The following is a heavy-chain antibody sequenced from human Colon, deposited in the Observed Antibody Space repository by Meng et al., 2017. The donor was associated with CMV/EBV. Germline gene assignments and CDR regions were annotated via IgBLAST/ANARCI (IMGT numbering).Heavy chain of an antibody. CDR1: DGSISSGDHY. CDR2: ISYTGIT. J-gene: IGHJ5*02. D-gene: IGHD5-24*01. CDR3: ARGRHGADWLDP. Sequence: QLQLQESGPGLVKPSETLSLTCSVSDGSISSGDHYWAYIRQPPGKGLEWIGIISYTGITYYNPSLKSRVTISVDTSKNQFSLKLNSLTAADTAVYYCARGRHGADWLDPWGQGILVTVSS. V-gene: IGHV4-39*07.